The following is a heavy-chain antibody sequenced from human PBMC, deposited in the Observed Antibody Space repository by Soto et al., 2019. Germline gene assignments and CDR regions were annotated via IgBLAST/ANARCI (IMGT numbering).Heavy chain of an antibody. CDR2: MNEDGGTT. CDR3: ASDLSGRADV. D-gene: IGHD3-10*01. Sequence: EVQLVESGGGLVRPGGSLRLSCAASGFSFSSYWMHWVRQVPGKGLVWVARMNEDGGTTDYADSVKGRFTISRDNAKITLYLQMNSLRVEDTAVYYCASDLSGRADVWGQGTTVTVSS. J-gene: IGHJ6*02. V-gene: IGHV3-74*02. CDR1: GFSFSSYW.